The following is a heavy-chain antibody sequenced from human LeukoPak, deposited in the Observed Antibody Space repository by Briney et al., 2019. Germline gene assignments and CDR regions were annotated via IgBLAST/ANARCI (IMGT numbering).Heavy chain of an antibody. CDR1: GFTFSNYA. CDR3: ARGGPIQLWLRTLDY. Sequence: GGSLRLSCAASGFTFSNYAMHWVRQAPGKGLEWVALISYDESNEYYADSVKGRFTISRDKSKNTLYLQMNSLRAEDTAVYFCARGGPIQLWLRTLDYWGQGTLVTVSS. CDR2: ISYDESNE. V-gene: IGHV3-30*03. J-gene: IGHJ4*02. D-gene: IGHD5-18*01.